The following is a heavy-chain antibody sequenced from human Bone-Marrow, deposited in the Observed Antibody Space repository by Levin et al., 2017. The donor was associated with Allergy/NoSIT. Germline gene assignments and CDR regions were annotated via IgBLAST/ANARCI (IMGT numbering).Heavy chain of an antibody. Sequence: GESLKISCAVSGFTFSDHYMSWIRQAPGKGLEWVSYTSSSGSAMYYADSVKGRFTISRDNAKNSLFLQMNSLRAEDTAVYYWARGGRGYCSSASCFDYWGQGTLVTVSS. J-gene: IGHJ4*02. D-gene: IGHD2-2*01. CDR3: ARGGRGYCSSASCFDY. V-gene: IGHV3-11*01. CDR1: GFTFSDHY. CDR2: TSSSGSAM.